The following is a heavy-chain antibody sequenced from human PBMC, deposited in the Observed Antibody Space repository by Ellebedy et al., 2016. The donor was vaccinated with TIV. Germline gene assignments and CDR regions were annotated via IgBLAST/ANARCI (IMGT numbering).Heavy chain of an antibody. CDR2: ISYDGSNK. Sequence: GGSLRLSCAASGFTFNSYGMHWVRQAPGKGLEWLAFISYDGSNKYYADSVKGRFTISRDRSKNTLYLQMNSLRGEDTAMYYCAKEAYDILTGSQMNGMDVWGQGTTVIVSS. CDR1: GFTFNSYG. V-gene: IGHV3-30*18. CDR3: AKEAYDILTGSQMNGMDV. D-gene: IGHD3-9*01. J-gene: IGHJ6*02.